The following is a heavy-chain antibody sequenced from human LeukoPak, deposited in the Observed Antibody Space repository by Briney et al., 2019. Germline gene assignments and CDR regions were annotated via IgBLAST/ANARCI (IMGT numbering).Heavy chain of an antibody. J-gene: IGHJ4*02. CDR3: VRGIAGRIATFGVIRGGYFDY. CDR2: IGSSASIT. Sequence: PGGSLRLSCAASGFTFNNFGLNWVRQAPGRGLEWVSYIGSSASITNYADAVEGRFTISRESATKSLHLQMDGLRVEDTAVYYCVRGIAGRIATFGVIRGGYFDYWGQGTLVTVSS. CDR1: GFTFNNFG. V-gene: IGHV3-48*01. D-gene: IGHD3-3*01.